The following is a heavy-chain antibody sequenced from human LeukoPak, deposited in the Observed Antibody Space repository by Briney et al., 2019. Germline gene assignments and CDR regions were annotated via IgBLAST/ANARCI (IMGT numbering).Heavy chain of an antibody. CDR3: ARDRYYSGSYYYY. CDR2: ISSSSSTI. D-gene: IGHD1-26*01. J-gene: IGHJ4*02. V-gene: IGHV3-48*01. Sequence: GGSLRLSCAASGSTFSSYSMNWVRQAPGKGLEWVSYISSSSSTIYYADSVKGRFTISRDNAKNSLYLQMNSLRAEDTAVYYCARDRYYSGSYYYYWGQGTLVTVSS. CDR1: GSTFSSYS.